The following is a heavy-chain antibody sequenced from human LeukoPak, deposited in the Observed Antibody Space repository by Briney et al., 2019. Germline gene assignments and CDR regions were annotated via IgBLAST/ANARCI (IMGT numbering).Heavy chain of an antibody. J-gene: IGHJ5*02. Sequence: ASVKVSCKASGYTFTGYYMHWVRQAPGQGLEWMGWINPNSGGTNYAQEFQGRVTMTRDTSISTAYMELSRLRSDDTAVYYCARVRVAPARQFDPWGQGTLVTVSS. D-gene: IGHD6-6*01. CDR2: INPNSGGT. CDR3: ARVRVAPARQFDP. V-gene: IGHV1-2*02. CDR1: GYTFTGYY.